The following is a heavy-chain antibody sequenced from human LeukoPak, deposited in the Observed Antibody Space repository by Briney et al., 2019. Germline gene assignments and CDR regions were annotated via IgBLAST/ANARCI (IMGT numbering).Heavy chain of an antibody. J-gene: IGHJ4*02. D-gene: IGHD3-10*01. CDR1: GGSISSYY. CDR3: ARRADRRGYYGSGSLPRRGPFDY. CDR2: INHSGST. Sequence: ASETLSLTCTVSGGSISSYYWSWIRQPPGKGLEWIGEINHSGSTNYNPSLKSRVTISVDTSKNQFSLKLSSVTAADTAVYYCARRADRRGYYGSGSLPRRGPFDYWGQGTLVTVSS. V-gene: IGHV4-34*01.